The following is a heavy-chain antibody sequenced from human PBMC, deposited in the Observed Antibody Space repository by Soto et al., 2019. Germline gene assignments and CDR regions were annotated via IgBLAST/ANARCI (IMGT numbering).Heavy chain of an antibody. CDR1: GFTFSSYS. CDR2: ISSSSSTI. J-gene: IGHJ4*02. CDR3: ARVAPTTVTPLCFDY. Sequence: GGSLRLSCAASGFTFSSYSMNWVRQAPGKGLEWVSYISSSSSTIYYADSVKGRFTISRDNAKNSLYLQMNSLRAEDTAVYYCARVAPTTVTPLCFDYWGQGTLVTVSS. D-gene: IGHD4-17*01. V-gene: IGHV3-48*01.